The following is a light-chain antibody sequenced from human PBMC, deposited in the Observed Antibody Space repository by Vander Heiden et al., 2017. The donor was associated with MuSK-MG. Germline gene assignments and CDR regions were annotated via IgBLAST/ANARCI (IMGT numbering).Light chain of an antibody. J-gene: IGKJ1*01. V-gene: IGKV1-39*01. CDR3: QQSNSTPWT. CDR2: TAS. Sequence: DIKMTQSPSSLSASVGDRVTITCRASQSISSYLNWHQQKPGKAPKLLIYTASSLQSGVPSRFSGSGSGTHFTLTISSLQPEDFATYYCQQSNSTPWTFGQGTKVEIK. CDR1: QSISSY.